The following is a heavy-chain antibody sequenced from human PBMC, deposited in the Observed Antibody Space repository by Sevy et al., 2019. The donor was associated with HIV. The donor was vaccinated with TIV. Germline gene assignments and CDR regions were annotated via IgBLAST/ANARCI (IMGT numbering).Heavy chain of an antibody. Sequence: GGSLRLSCTASKFTFSNFAMNWVRQAPGKALERVALISYDGRNKYYSDSVRDRFVVSRDNFKNTLYLQMNSLRPEDTAIYYCAREGQLWFVYYFDSWGQGTRVTVSS. CDR2: ISYDGRNK. D-gene: IGHD3-10*01. J-gene: IGHJ4*02. CDR3: AREGQLWFVYYFDS. V-gene: IGHV3-30*09. CDR1: KFTFSNFA.